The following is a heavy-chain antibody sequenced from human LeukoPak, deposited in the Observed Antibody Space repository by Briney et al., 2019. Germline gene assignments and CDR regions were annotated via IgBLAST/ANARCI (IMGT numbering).Heavy chain of an antibody. D-gene: IGHD3-10*01. J-gene: IGHJ4*02. CDR1: GFTFRAYS. V-gene: IGHV3-48*02. Sequence: GGSLRLSCAASGFTFRAYSMNWGRQAPGKGLEGVSYISSSSNTIYYADSVKGRFTISRDNAKKSLYLQMNSLRDEDTAVYYCARGDGWFGELLNFDNWGQGTLVTVSS. CDR3: ARGDGWFGELLNFDN. CDR2: ISSSSNTI.